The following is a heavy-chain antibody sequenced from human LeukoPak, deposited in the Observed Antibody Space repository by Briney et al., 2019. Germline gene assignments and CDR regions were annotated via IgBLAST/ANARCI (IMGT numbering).Heavy chain of an antibody. J-gene: IGHJ5*02. CDR3: ARNWFDP. Sequence: GGSLRLSCAASGFTVSSDYMSWVRQAPGKGLEWVSVIYSGGSTYYADSVKGRFTISRDKSKNTVYLQMNSLRFEDTAMYYCARNWFDPSGQGTLVTVSS. V-gene: IGHV3-53*05. CDR1: GFTVSSDY. CDR2: IYSGGST.